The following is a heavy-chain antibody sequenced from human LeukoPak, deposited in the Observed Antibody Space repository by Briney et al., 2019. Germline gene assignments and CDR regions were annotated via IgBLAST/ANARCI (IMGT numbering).Heavy chain of an antibody. J-gene: IGHJ4*02. CDR2: INWNGDNT. V-gene: IGHV3-20*01. CDR1: GFTFDDFG. CDR3: VAIGAGALLNDDFSGPFDY. Sequence: GSLRLSCEASGFTFDDFGMGWVRQVPGKGLEWVSGINWNGDNTGYTDSARGRFTISRDNAKNSLYLEMNSLRAEDTALYHCVAIGAGALLNDDFSGPFDYWGQGTLVTVSS. D-gene: IGHD6-13*01.